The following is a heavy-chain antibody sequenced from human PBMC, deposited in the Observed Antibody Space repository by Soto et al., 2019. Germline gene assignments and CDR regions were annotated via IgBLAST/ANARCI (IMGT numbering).Heavy chain of an antibody. CDR2: VSPDSGNA. J-gene: IGHJ4*02. CDR1: GYTFTDYD. D-gene: IGHD2-21*02. Sequence: ASVKVSCKTSGYTFTDYDINWVRQATGQGLEWVGWVSPDSGNAGYAQKFQGRVTMTSDASISTVYMELSNLKSEDTAVYYCEVTTGYWGQGTTVTVSS. V-gene: IGHV1-8*01. CDR3: EVTTGY.